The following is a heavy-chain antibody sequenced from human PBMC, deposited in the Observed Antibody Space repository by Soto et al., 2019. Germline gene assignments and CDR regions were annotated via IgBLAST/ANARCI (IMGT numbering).Heavy chain of an antibody. V-gene: IGHV5-51*01. CDR2: IYPGESDT. J-gene: IGHJ4*01. CDR3: ARLFCIFYTTGALDY. CDR1: GYSFTSYW. D-gene: IGHD3-9*01. Sequence: PGESLKISCKGSGYSFTSYWIGWVRQMPGKGLEWMGIIYPGESDTRYSPSFQDQFTISADKSIRTPYLQWSSLKATDTAMYYCARLFCIFYTTGALDYWGHGTLVTVSS.